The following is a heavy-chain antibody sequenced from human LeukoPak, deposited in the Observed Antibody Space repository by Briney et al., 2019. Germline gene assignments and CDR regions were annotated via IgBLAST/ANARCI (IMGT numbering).Heavy chain of an antibody. CDR1: GFTFSSYA. V-gene: IGHV3-23*01. J-gene: IGHJ4*02. CDR2: VSGSGGST. CDR3: ANDLTMIVGPTDY. Sequence: GGSLRLSCAASGFTFSSYAMSWVRQAPGKGLEWVSAVSGSGGSTYYADSVKGRFTISRDNSKNTLYLQMNSLRAEDTAVYYCANDLTMIVGPTDYWGQGTLVTVSS. D-gene: IGHD3-22*01.